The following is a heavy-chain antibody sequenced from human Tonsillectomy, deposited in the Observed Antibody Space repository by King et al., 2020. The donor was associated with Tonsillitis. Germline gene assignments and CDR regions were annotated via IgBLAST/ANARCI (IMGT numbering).Heavy chain of an antibody. J-gene: IGHJ4*02. D-gene: IGHD3-22*01. V-gene: IGHV4-4*07. CDR3: ARDRGDYYDSATYDPLYFDS. CDR1: GVSMRTTY. CDR2: VYASGNT. Sequence: VQLQESGPGLVKPSETLSLTCTVSGVSMRTTYWSWIRRPAGKGLEWIGRVYASGNTYHNPSLQSRVTLSIDTSKNQFSLRLSSVTAADTAVYYCARDRGDYYDSATYDPLYFDSWGQGTLVTVSS.